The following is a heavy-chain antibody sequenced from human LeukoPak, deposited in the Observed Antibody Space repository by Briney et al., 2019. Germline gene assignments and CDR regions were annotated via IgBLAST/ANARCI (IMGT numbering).Heavy chain of an antibody. CDR2: ISAYNGNT. V-gene: IGHV1-18*01. J-gene: IGHJ4*02. CDR3: ARSPRIAVAGTRAFDY. D-gene: IGHD6-19*01. CDR1: GYTFTSYG. Sequence: ASVKVSCKASGYTFTSYGISWVRQAPGQGLEWMGWISAYNGNTKYAQKLQGRVTMTTDTSTSTAYMELRSLRSDDTAVYYCARSPRIAVAGTRAFDYWGQGTLVTVSS.